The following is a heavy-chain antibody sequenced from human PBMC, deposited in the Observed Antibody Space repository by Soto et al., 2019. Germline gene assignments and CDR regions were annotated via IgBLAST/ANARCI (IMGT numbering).Heavy chain of an antibody. D-gene: IGHD6-13*01. CDR3: AKSYRSNWYYFDS. CDR1: GFTFSSYA. CDR2: ISGGGGVST. J-gene: IGHJ4*02. V-gene: IGHV3-23*01. Sequence: GGSLRLSCAASGFTFSSYAMTWVRQAPGKGLEWVSGISGGGGVSTYYADSVKGRFTISRDNSKNTLYMQINGLRVEDTAVYYCAKSYRSNWYYFDSWGQGTLVTVSS.